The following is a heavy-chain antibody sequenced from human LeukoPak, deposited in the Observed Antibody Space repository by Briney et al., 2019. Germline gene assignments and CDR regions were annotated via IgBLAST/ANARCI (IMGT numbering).Heavy chain of an antibody. CDR2: FDPEDGET. J-gene: IGHJ4*02. D-gene: IGHD3-3*01. CDR3: ATRYDFWSGYYAFFDY. Sequence: ASVKVSCKVSGYTLTELSMHWVRRAPGKGLEWMGGFDPEDGETIYAQKFQGRVTMTVDTSTDTAYMELSSLRSEDTAVYYCATRYDFWSGYYAFFDYWGQGTLVTVSS. V-gene: IGHV1-24*01. CDR1: GYTLTELS.